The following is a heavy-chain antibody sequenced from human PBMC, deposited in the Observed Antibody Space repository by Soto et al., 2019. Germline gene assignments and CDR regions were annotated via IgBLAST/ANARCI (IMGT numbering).Heavy chain of an antibody. CDR2: ISGSVGST. CDR1: GFTFSSYA. J-gene: IGHJ4*02. D-gene: IGHD3-22*01. CDR3: ASDSSGYPDY. V-gene: IGHV3-23*01. Sequence: GGSLRLSCAASGFTFSSYAMSWVRQAPGKGLEWVSAISGSVGSTFYADSVKGRFTISRDNSKNTLYLQMNSLRAEDTAVYYCASDSSGYPDYWGQGTLVTVSS.